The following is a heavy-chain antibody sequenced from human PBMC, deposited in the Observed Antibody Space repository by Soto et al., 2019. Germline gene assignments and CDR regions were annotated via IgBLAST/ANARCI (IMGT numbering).Heavy chain of an antibody. CDR1: GFTFSDHY. CDR2: SSNSGSFT. J-gene: IGHJ4*02. Sequence: PGGSLRLSCAASGFTFSDHYMSWIRQAPGKGLEWIGYSSNSGSFTIYADSVKGRFSISRDNAKNSLYLQINSLRGDDTAIYYCVRSGDNYNLLDYWGQGTPVTVS. D-gene: IGHD1-1*01. V-gene: IGHV3-11*06. CDR3: VRSGDNYNLLDY.